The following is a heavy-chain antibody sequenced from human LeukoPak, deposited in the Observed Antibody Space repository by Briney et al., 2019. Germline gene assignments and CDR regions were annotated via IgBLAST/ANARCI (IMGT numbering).Heavy chain of an antibody. D-gene: IGHD1-20*01. Sequence: VKVSCKASGGTFSSYAISWVRQAPGQGLEWMGRIIPILGIANYAQKFQGRVTITADKSTSTAYMELSSLRSEDTAVYYCAREDYNWNDGGAFDIWGQGTMVTVSS. J-gene: IGHJ3*02. CDR2: IIPILGIA. CDR3: AREDYNWNDGGAFDI. V-gene: IGHV1-69*10. CDR1: GGTFSSYA.